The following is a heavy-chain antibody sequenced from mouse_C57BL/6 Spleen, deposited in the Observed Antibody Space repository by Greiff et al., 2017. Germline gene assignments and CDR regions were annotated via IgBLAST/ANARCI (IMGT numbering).Heavy chain of an antibody. CDR3: ARPYGNYPYATDY. D-gene: IGHD2-1*01. CDR1: GFTFSDYG. Sequence: DVMLVESGGGLVKPGGSLKLSCAASGFTFSDYGMHWVRQAPEKGLEWVAYISSGGSTIYYADTVKGRFTISRDNAKNTLFLQMTSLRSEDTAMYYCARPYGNYPYATDYWGQGTSVTVSS. J-gene: IGHJ4*01. CDR2: ISSGGSTI. V-gene: IGHV5-17*01.